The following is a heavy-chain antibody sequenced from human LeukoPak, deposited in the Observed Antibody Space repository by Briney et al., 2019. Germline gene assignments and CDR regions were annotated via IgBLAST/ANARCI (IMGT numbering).Heavy chain of an antibody. CDR3: AKDPNDYYYDSSGYYYWDY. J-gene: IGHJ4*02. Sequence: GGSLRLSCAASGFTFSSYGMHWVRQAPGKGLEWVAVIWYDGSNKYYADSVKGRFTISRDNSKNTLYLQMNSLRAEDTAVYYCAKDPNDYYYDSSGYYYWDYWGQGTLVTVSS. CDR2: IWYDGSNK. CDR1: GFTFSSYG. V-gene: IGHV3-33*06. D-gene: IGHD3-22*01.